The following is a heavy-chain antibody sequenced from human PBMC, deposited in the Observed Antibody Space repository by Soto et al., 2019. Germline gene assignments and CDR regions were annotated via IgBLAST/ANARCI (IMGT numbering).Heavy chain of an antibody. Sequence: GGSLRLSCAASGSTFSSYEMNWVRQAPGKGLEWVSYISSSGSTIYYADSVKGRFTISRDNAKNSLYLQMNSLRAEDTAVYYCARLTLTYGGFDYWGQGTLVTVSS. CDR3: ARLTLTYGGFDY. J-gene: IGHJ4*02. CDR2: ISSSGSTI. CDR1: GSTFSSYE. D-gene: IGHD4-17*01. V-gene: IGHV3-48*03.